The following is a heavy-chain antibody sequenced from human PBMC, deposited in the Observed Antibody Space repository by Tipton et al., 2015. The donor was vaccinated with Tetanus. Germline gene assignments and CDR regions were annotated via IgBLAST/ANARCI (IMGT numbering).Heavy chain of an antibody. J-gene: IGHJ6*02. D-gene: IGHD6-13*01. CDR1: GFIFSSYG. CDR2: ISGSSSYV. CDR3: ARRIAAAGGHYYGMDV. V-gene: IGHV3-21*01. Sequence: SLRLSCAASGFIFSSYGIHWVRQAPGKGLEWVSSISGSSSYVFYADSVKGRFTISRDNAKNSLYVQMNSLRAEDTAVYYCARRIAAAGGHYYGMDVWGRGTTVIVSS.